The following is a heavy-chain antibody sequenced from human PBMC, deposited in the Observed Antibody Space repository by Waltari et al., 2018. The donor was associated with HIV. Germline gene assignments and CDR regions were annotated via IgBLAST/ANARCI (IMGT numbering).Heavy chain of an antibody. Sequence: QVQLQESGPGLVKPSETLSLTCTVSGGSISSYYWRWIRPPPGKRLEWSGYIYYSGSTNYNPSLKSRVTISVDTSKNQFSLKLSSVTAADTAVYYCARGGVMITFGGVIVSPDWFDPWGQGTLVTVSS. CDR3: ARGGVMITFGGVIVSPDWFDP. CDR2: IYYSGST. CDR1: GGSISSYY. D-gene: IGHD3-16*02. V-gene: IGHV4-59*01. J-gene: IGHJ5*02.